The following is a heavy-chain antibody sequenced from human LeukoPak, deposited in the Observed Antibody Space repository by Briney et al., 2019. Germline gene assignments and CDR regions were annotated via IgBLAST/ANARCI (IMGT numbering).Heavy chain of an antibody. CDR2: INHSGST. D-gene: IGHD1-7*01. CDR1: GGSFSGYY. CDR3: ASVTWNYFVFGWFDP. J-gene: IGHJ5*02. V-gene: IGHV4-34*01. Sequence: SETLSLTCAVYGGSFSGYYWSWIRQPPGKGLEWIGEINHSGSTNYNPSLKSRVTISVDTSKNQFFLKLSSVTAADTAVYYCASVTWNYFVFGWFDPWGQGTLVTVSS.